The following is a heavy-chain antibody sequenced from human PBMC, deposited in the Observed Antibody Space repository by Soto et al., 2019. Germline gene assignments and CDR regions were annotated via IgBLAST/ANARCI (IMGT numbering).Heavy chain of an antibody. CDR1: GFSLSTSGVG. D-gene: IGHD3-3*01. Sequence: SGPTLVNPTQTLTLTCTFSGFSLSTSGVGVGWIRQPPGKALEWLALIYWDDDKRYNPSLKSRLTINKDTSKNLVVLTMTNIIPVDTAIFYFVQAKKYYDFWSGYSGFDYWGQGTLVTVSS. CDR3: VQAKKYYDFWSGYSGFDY. V-gene: IGHV2-5*02. J-gene: IGHJ4*02. CDR2: IYWDDDK.